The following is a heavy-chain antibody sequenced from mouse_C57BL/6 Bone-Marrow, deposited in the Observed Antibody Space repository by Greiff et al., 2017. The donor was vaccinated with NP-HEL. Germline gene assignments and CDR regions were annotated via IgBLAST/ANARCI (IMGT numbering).Heavy chain of an antibody. Sequence: QVQLQQPGAELVRPGSSVKLSCKASGYTFTSYWMHWVKQRPIQGLEWIGNIYPSDSETHYNQKFKDKATLTVDKSSSTAYMQLRSLTSEDSAVYYCASYDDDAMDYWGQGTSVTVSS. CDR2: IYPSDSET. V-gene: IGHV1-52*01. D-gene: IGHD2-12*01. J-gene: IGHJ4*01. CDR3: ASYDDDAMDY. CDR1: GYTFTSYW.